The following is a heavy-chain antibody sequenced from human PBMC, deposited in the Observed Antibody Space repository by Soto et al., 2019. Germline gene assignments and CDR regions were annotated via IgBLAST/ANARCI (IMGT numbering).Heavy chain of an antibody. D-gene: IGHD3-3*01. J-gene: IGHJ6*02. CDR3: ARVPTIFGVVTTYNGMDV. V-gene: IGHV1-46*01. Sequence: ASVKVSCKASGYTFTSYYMHWVRQAPGQGLEWMGIINPSGGSTSYAQKFQGRVTMTRDTSTSTVYMELSSLRSEDTAVYYCARVPTIFGVVTTYNGMDVWGQGTTVTASS. CDR1: GYTFTSYY. CDR2: INPSGGST.